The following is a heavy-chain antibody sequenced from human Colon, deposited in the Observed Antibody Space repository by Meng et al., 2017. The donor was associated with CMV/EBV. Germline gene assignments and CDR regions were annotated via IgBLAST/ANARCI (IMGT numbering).Heavy chain of an antibody. CDR3: ARVRVYGSGIGRWFDP. CDR1: SLSSWDYY. Sequence: SLSSWDYYWGWIRQPPGQGLEWIGHMFYSGSTYYNPSLKSRVTISVDTSRNQFSLRLSSVTAADTAVYYCARVRVYGSGIGRWFDPWGQGTLVTVSS. V-gene: IGHV4-30-4*08. D-gene: IGHD3-10*01. CDR2: MFYSGST. J-gene: IGHJ5*02.